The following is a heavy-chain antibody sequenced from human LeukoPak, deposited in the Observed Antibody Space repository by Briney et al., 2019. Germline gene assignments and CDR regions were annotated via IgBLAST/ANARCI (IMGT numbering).Heavy chain of an antibody. CDR3: AKDAYSGFSSSYNMDS. CDR1: GYTVTGHY. D-gene: IGHD5-18*01. CDR2: VNPNSGVT. J-gene: IGHJ4*02. Sequence: AAVKVSCKASGYTVTGHYLHWVRQAPSQGLEWMGWVNPNSGVTNYAQKFQGRVTMTRDTSINTAYMELHSLTSDDTAMYYCAKDAYSGFSSSYNMDSWGQGTLVTVSS. V-gene: IGHV1-2*02.